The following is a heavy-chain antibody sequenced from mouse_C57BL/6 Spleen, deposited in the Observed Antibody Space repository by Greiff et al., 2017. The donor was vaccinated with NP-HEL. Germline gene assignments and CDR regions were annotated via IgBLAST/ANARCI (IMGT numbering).Heavy chain of an antibody. Sequence: VQLQQSGAELVRPGTSVKMSCKASGYTFTNYWIGWAKQRPGHGLEWIGDIYPGGGYTNYNEKFKGKATLTADKSSSTAYMQFSSLTSEDSAIYYCARLNYYGSSYEYFDVWGTGTTVTVSS. J-gene: IGHJ1*03. CDR2: IYPGGGYT. CDR3: ARLNYYGSSYEYFDV. V-gene: IGHV1-63*01. CDR1: GYTFTNYW. D-gene: IGHD1-1*01.